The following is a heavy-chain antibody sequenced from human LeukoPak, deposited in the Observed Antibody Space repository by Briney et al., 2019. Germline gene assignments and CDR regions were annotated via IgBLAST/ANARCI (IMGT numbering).Heavy chain of an antibody. J-gene: IGHJ4*02. CDR2: IYSGGST. CDR1: GFTVSSNY. D-gene: IGHD5-18*01. Sequence: GGSLRLSCAASGFTVSSNYMSWVRQAPGKGLGWVSVIYSGGSTYYADSVKGRFTISRDNSKNTLYLQMNSLRAEDTAVYYCARDPTAVDTGYWGQGTLVTVSS. V-gene: IGHV3-53*01. CDR3: ARDPTAVDTGY.